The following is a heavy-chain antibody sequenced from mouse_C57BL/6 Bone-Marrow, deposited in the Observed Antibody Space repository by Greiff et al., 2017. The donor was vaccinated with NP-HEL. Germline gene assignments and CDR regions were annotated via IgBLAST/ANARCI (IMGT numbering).Heavy chain of an antibody. CDR1: GFTFSSYT. J-gene: IGHJ3*01. D-gene: IGHD2-4*01. CDR3: ARHDYTGFAY. CDR2: ISGGGGNT. Sequence: VQLKESGGGLVKPGGSLKLSCAASGFTFSSYTMSWVRQTPEKRLERVATISGGGGNTYYPDSVKGRFTISRDNAKNTLYLQMSSLRSEDTALYYCARHDYTGFAYWGQGTLVTVSA. V-gene: IGHV5-9*01.